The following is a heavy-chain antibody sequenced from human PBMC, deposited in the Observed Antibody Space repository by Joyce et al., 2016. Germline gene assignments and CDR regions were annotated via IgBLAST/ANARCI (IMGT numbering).Heavy chain of an antibody. CDR2: IYPGDADT. J-gene: IGHJ3*02. Sequence: EVQLVQSGAEVKKPGESLKISCKGSGYSFTTYWLGWVSQMPGKGLEWMGIIYPGDADTRYSPSFQGQVTISADKSIRTAYLQWSSLKASDSAMYYCARQRWAEWEDGGIDAFDIWGQGTMVTVSS. D-gene: IGHD1-26*01. V-gene: IGHV5-51*01. CDR3: ARQRWAEWEDGGIDAFDI. CDR1: GYSFTTYW.